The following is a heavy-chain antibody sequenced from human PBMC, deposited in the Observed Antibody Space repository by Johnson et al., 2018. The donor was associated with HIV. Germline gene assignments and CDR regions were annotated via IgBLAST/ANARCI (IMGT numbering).Heavy chain of an antibody. CDR3: ARSSGSYRRGTFDI. J-gene: IGHJ3*02. V-gene: IGHV3-20*03. CDR1: GFTFDDYG. CDR2: INWNGGST. D-gene: IGHD1-26*01. Sequence: VQLVESGGGVVRPGGSLRLSFAASGFTFDDYGMSWVRQAPGKGLEWVAGINWNGGSTGYADSGTGQFTISRDNAKNSLYLQMNSLRAEDTALYYCARSSGSYRRGTFDIWGQGTMVTVSS.